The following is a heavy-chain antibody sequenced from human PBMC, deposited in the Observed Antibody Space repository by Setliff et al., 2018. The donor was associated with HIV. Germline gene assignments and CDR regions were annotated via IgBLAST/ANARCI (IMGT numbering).Heavy chain of an antibody. CDR3: AKGDLVVIPAAISKYYYYMDV. J-gene: IGHJ6*03. D-gene: IGHD2-2*01. Sequence: ASVKVSCKASGYTFTSFCLSWVRQAPGQGLEWMAWISLYNDDTNLAPRFRGRVAMTSDTSTTTAYMELRSLRSDDTAMYYCAKGDLVVIPAAISKYYYYMDVWGKGTSVTVSS. CDR2: ISLYNDDT. CDR1: GYTFTSFC. V-gene: IGHV1-18*01.